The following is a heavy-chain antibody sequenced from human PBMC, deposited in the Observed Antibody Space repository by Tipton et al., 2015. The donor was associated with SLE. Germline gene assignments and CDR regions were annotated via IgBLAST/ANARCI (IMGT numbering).Heavy chain of an antibody. V-gene: IGHV1-8*01. CDR1: GYTFTSYE. Sequence: VQSGAEVKKPGASVKVSCKASGYTFTSYEINWVRQATGQGLEWMGWMNPNSGNTYYAQKLQGRVTMTSDTSTSTAYMELRSLRSDDTAIYYCARVRVDTAMGVFDFWGQGKLVTVSS. CDR3: ARVRVDTAMGVFDF. CDR2: MNPNSGNT. D-gene: IGHD5-18*01. J-gene: IGHJ4*02.